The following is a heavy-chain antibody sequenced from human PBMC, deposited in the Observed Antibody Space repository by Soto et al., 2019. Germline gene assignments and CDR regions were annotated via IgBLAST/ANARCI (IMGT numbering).Heavy chain of an antibody. J-gene: IGHJ5*02. CDR2: ISAYNGNT. CDR1: GYTFTTYG. CDR3: ARDYGSSWSRWFNP. V-gene: IGHV1-18*01. D-gene: IGHD6-13*01. Sequence: VKVSCKASGYTFTTYGXXWVRQAPGQGLEWMGWISAYNGNTNYAQKVQGRVTMTTDTSTSTAYMELRSLRSDDTAVYYCARDYGSSWSRWFNPWGQGXLVTVS.